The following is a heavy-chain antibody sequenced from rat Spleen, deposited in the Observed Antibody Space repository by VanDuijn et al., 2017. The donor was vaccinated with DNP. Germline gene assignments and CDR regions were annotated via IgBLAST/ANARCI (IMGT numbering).Heavy chain of an antibody. J-gene: IGHJ2*01. V-gene: IGHV2-6*01. CDR2: ISSGGNT. Sequence: QVQLKESGPGLVQPSQTLSLTCTVAGFSLTGYNVHWFRQPLGKGLEWIAAISSGGNTYFNSALKSRLSISRDTSKSQVFLGMNSLQTEDTAIYFCTREREPSDNPYYFDYWGQGVMVTVSS. CDR1: GFSLTGYN. CDR3: TREREPSDNPYYFDY. D-gene: IGHD3-4*01.